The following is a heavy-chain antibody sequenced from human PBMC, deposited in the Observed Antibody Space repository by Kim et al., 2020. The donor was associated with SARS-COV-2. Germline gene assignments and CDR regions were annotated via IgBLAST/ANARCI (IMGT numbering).Heavy chain of an antibody. V-gene: IGHV3-33*01. CDR2: IWYDGSNK. D-gene: IGHD6-19*01. J-gene: IGHJ4*01. CDR1: GFTFSNYG. CDR3: ARGPDSSSGWYHAPDY. Sequence: GGSLRLSCAASGFTFSNYGIHWVRQAPGKGLERVAIIWYDGSNKYYADSVKGRFTVSRDDSQNTLYLHIHSLRPEDTAVYYCARGPDSSSGWYHAPDYWG.